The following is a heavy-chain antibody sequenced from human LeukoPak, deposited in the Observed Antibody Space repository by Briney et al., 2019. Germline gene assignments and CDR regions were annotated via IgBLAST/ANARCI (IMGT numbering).Heavy chain of an antibody. CDR1: GGSISSYY. Sequence: PSETLSLTCTVSGGSISSYYWSWIRQPPGKGLEWIGYIYYSGSTNYNPSLKSRVTISVDTSKNQFSLKLSSVIAADTAVYYCARINYYDSSGYYTEPAFDIWGQGTMVTVSS. CDR2: IYYSGST. CDR3: ARINYYDSSGYYTEPAFDI. J-gene: IGHJ3*02. V-gene: IGHV4-59*01. D-gene: IGHD3-22*01.